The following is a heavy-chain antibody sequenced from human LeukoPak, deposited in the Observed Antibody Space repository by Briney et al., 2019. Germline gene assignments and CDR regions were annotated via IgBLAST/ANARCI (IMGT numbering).Heavy chain of an antibody. CDR1: GGSISSYY. V-gene: IGHV4-59*01. CDR2: IYYSGST. J-gene: IGHJ4*02. D-gene: IGHD3-22*01. CDR3: ARSYYYDSSGEHDY. Sequence: KPSETLSLTCTVSGGSISSYYWSWIRQPPGKGLEWIGYIYYSGSTNYNPSLKSRVTISVDTSKNQFSLKLSSVTAADTAVYYCARSYYYDSSGEHDYRGQGTLVTVSS.